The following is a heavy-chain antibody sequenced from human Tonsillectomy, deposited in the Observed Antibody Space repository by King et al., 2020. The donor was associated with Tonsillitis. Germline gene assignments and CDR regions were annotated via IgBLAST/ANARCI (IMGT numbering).Heavy chain of an antibody. V-gene: IGHV3-23*04. CDR1: GFTFSSYA. J-gene: IGHJ4*02. CDR2: ISGSGGST. D-gene: IGHD2-21*02. Sequence: QLVQSGGGLVQPGGSLRLSCAASGFTFSSYAMSWVRPAPGKGLEWVSAISGSGGSTYYADSVKGRFTISRDNSKNTLYLQMNSLRAEDTAVYYCAKRFRGWVTRALGYFDYWGQGTLVTVSS. CDR3: AKRFRGWVTRALGYFDY.